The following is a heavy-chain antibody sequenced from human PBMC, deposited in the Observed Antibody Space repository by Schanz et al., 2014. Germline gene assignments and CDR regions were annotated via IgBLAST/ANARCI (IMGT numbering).Heavy chain of an antibody. J-gene: IGHJ6*02. Sequence: EVQLVESGGDLVQPGGSLRLSCAASGFTVSINYMSWVRQAPGKGLEWVANIKQDGSEKYYVDSVKGRFTISRDNAKNSLYLQMNSLRAEDTAVYYCARQPFYHYGMDVWGHGTTVTVSS. V-gene: IGHV3-7*01. CDR3: ARQPFYHYGMDV. CDR1: GFTVSINY. CDR2: IKQDGSEK.